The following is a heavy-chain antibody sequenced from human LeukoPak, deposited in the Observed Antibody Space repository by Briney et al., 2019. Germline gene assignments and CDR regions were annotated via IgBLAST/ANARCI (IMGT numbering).Heavy chain of an antibody. V-gene: IGHV4-4*07. D-gene: IGHD5/OR15-5a*01. Sequence: SETLSLTCTVSGASISTYYWSWIRQPAGKGLEWIGRIFASGSTNYNPFLKSRIAMSVDTSKNQFSLNLTSVTAADTAMYYCVQDGPLRSDYWGQGTLVTVSS. CDR1: GASISTYY. CDR3: VQDGPLRSDY. J-gene: IGHJ4*02. CDR2: IFASGST.